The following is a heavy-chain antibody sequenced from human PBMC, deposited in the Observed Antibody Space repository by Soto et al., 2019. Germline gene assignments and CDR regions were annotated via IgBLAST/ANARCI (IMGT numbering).Heavy chain of an antibody. CDR2: IRHRGST. CDR3: ARSKTTVTSYVY. CDR1: GGSISTSAW. Sequence: SETLSLTFAVSGGSISTSAWWTWVRQSPTKGLGWIGEIRHRGSTNKNPSLSSRVTMSVDMSENYFSLSLASVTAADTAVYYCARSKTTVTSYVYWGQGTLVTVS. V-gene: IGHV4-4*02. J-gene: IGHJ4*02. D-gene: IGHD4-17*01.